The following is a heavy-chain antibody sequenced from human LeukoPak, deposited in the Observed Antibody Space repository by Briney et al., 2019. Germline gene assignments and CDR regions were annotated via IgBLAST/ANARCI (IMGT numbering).Heavy chain of an antibody. V-gene: IGHV3-7*01. CDR3: AGENYDILTGVDY. J-gene: IGHJ4*02. CDR1: GFSFRTYW. Sequence: GGSLRLSCATSGFSFRTYWMSWVRQAPGRGLEWVANIRQDGSDKYYVDSVKGRFTVSRDNADYSLYLQMNSLRAEDTAVYYCAGENYDILTGVDYWGQGTLVTVSS. CDR2: IRQDGSDK. D-gene: IGHD3-9*01.